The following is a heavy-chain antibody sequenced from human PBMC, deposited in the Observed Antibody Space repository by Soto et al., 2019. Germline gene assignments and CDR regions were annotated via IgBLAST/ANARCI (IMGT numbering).Heavy chain of an antibody. V-gene: IGHV3-23*01. J-gene: IGHJ4*02. CDR1: GFTFSSNS. D-gene: IGHD3-10*01. Sequence: ESGGGLVQPGGSLRISCLASGFTFSSNSMSWVRQAPGKGLEWVSAISGSGGTTFHADSVKGRFAVSRDNSNSTLYLEMDSLSAEDTAVYYCAKQRADFGSGSDTFFLDNWGRGTLVTVSS. CDR2: ISGSGGTT. CDR3: AKQRADFGSGSDTFFLDN.